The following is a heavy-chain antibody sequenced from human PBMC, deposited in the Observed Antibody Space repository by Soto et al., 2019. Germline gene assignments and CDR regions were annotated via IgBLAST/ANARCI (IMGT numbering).Heavy chain of an antibody. CDR3: ARGRLRSCSGRSCERAVFDI. J-gene: IGHJ3*02. V-gene: IGHV4-34*01. CDR1: GGSFSGYY. D-gene: IGHD2-15*01. CDR2: LNLGGST. Sequence: QVQLQQWGAGLLKPSETLSLTCAVYGGSFSGYYWNWIRQPPGKGLEWIGDLNLGGSTNYNASLKSRVSISVDTSKKQFSLKLSSVTAADTAVYYCARGRLRSCSGRSCERAVFDIWGQGTMATVS.